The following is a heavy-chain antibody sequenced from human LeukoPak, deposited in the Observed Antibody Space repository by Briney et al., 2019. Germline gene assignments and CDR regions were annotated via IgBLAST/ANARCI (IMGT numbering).Heavy chain of an antibody. CDR2: MNPNSGNT. D-gene: IGHD2-2*01. J-gene: IGHJ6*03. CDR1: GYTFTSYD. Sequence: ASVKVSCKASGYTFTSYDINWVRQATGQGLEWMGWMNPNSGNTGYAQKFQGRVTMTRNTSISTAYMELSSLRSEDTAVYYCASPAGGSRSGYYYMDVWGKGTTVTVSS. CDR3: ASPAGGSRSGYYYMDV. V-gene: IGHV1-8*01.